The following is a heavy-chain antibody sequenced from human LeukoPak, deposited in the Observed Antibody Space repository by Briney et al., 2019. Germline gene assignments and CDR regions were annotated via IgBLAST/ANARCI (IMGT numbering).Heavy chain of an antibody. V-gene: IGHV3-15*01. CDR3: TTKTYYYDSSGYSFDY. D-gene: IGHD3-22*01. CDR2: IKSKTDGGTT. J-gene: IGHJ4*02. CDR1: GLTYRNYY. Sequence: GGSLRLSCAASGLTYRNYYFSWVRQAPGKGLEWVGRIKSKTDGGTTDYAAPVKGRFTISRDDSKNTLYLQMNSLKTEDTAVYYCTTKTYYYDSSGYSFDYWGQGTLVTVSS.